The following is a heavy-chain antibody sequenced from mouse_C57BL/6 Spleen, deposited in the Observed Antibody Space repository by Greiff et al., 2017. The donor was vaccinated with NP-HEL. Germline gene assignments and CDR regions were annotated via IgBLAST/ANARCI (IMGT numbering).Heavy chain of an antibody. V-gene: IGHV1-50*01. D-gene: IGHD1-1*01. CDR2: IDPSASYT. Sequence: QVQLQQPGAELVKPGASVKLSCKASGYTFTSYWMQWVKQRPGQGLEWIGEIDPSASYTNYNQKFKGKATLTVDTSSSTAYMQRSSLTSEDAAVYYWARRGTVVARDYWGQGTTLTVSS. J-gene: IGHJ2*01. CDR3: ARRGTVVARDY. CDR1: GYTFTSYW.